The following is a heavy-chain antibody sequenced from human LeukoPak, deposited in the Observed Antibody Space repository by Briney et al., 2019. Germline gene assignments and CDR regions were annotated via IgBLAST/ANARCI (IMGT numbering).Heavy chain of an antibody. CDR2: ISSNGGST. V-gene: IGHV3-64D*06. Sequence: GGSLRLSCSASGFTFSSFGMHWVPQAPGQGLEYVSAISSNGGSTYYADSVKGRFTISRDNSKNTVYLQMSSLRAEDTAVYYCVKDSTMIVVVSDYWGQGTLVTVSS. CDR3: VKDSTMIVVVSDY. J-gene: IGHJ4*02. CDR1: GFTFSSFG. D-gene: IGHD3-22*01.